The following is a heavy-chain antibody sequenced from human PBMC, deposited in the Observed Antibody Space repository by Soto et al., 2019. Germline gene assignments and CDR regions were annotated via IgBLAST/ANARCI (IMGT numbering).Heavy chain of an antibody. D-gene: IGHD1-26*01. CDR3: ASYSGSSPECRYYSGMDV. Sequence: QVQLVQSGAEVKKPGSSVKVSCKASGGTFSSYAISWVRQAPGQGLEWMGGIIPIFGTADYAQKFQGRVTITADESTSTAYMEVSSLRCEDTAVYYCASYSGSSPECRYYSGMDVWGQGTTVTVSS. V-gene: IGHV1-69*12. CDR1: GGTFSSYA. J-gene: IGHJ6*02. CDR2: IIPIFGTA.